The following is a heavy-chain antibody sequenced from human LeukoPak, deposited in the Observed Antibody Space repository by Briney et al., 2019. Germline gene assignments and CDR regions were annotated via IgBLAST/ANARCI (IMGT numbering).Heavy chain of an antibody. Sequence: GGSLRLSCAASGFTFTTYWLSWVRQAPGKGLEWVANIKQDGSIKYFGASVKGRFTISRDNAKNSLYLQVNSLRAEDMALYYFARIGYGSSPVESWGHGTLVTV. CDR3: ARIGYGSSPVES. CDR1: GFTFTTYW. CDR2: IKQDGSIK. D-gene: IGHD2-2*03. V-gene: IGHV3-7*01. J-gene: IGHJ5*01.